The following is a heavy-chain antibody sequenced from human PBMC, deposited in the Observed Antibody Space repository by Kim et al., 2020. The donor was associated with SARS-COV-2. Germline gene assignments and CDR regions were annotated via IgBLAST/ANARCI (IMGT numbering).Heavy chain of an antibody. CDR1: GGSVSSGSYY. J-gene: IGHJ4*02. Sequence: SETLSLTCTVSGGSVSSGSYYWSWIRQPPGKGLEWIGYIYYSGSTNYNPSLKSRVTISVDTSKNQFSLKLSSVTAADTAVYYCARGAHCSGGSCYSNFDYWGQGTLVTVSS. CDR2: IYYSGST. D-gene: IGHD2-15*01. CDR3: ARGAHCSGGSCYSNFDY. V-gene: IGHV4-61*01.